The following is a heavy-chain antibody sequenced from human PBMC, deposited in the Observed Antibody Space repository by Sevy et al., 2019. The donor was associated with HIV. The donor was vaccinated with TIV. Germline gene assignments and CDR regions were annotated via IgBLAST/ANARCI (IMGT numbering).Heavy chain of an antibody. D-gene: IGHD5-12*01. J-gene: IGHJ5*02. CDR1: SGSISSYY. CDR2: IHSSGTT. V-gene: IGHV4-59*01. CDR3: TRAPPVRSGDDSLNWFDP. Sequence: SETLSLTCTVSSGSISSYYWSWIRQPPGKGLEYIGYIHSSGTTNYNPSLKSRVTISVDTSKHQFSLNLSSVTAADTAVYYCTRAPPVRSGDDSLNWFDPWGQGTLVTVSS.